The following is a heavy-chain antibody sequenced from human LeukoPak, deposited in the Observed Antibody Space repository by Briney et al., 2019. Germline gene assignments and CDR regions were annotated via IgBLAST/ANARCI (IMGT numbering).Heavy chain of an antibody. CDR1: GYSFTSYW. D-gene: IGHD4-17*01. V-gene: IGHV5-10-1*01. J-gene: IGHJ3*02. CDR3: ARHRGGDYGLDAFDI. Sequence: GESLRISCKDSGYSFTSYWISWVRQMPGKGLGWMGRIDPSDSYTNYSPSFQGHVTISADKSISTAYLQWSSLKASDTAMYYCARHRGGDYGLDAFDIWGQGTMVTVSS. CDR2: IDPSDSYT.